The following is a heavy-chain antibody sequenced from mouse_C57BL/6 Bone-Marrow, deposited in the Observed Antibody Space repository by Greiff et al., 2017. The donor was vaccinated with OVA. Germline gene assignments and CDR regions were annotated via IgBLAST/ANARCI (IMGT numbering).Heavy chain of an antibody. V-gene: IGHV1-82*01. Sequence: VQLQQSGPELVKPGASVKISCKASGYAFSSSWMNWVKQRPGKGLEWIGRIYPGDGDTKYNGKFKGKGTLTADKSSSTSYMQLNSLPSEDSAVYFCASHEDGYYASYFDYWGQGTTLTVSS. D-gene: IGHD2-3*01. CDR2: IYPGDGDT. CDR3: ASHEDGYYASYFDY. J-gene: IGHJ2*01. CDR1: GYAFSSSW.